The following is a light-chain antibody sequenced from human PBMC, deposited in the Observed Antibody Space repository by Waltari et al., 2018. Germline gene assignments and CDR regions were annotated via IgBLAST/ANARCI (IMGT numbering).Light chain of an antibody. CDR1: QSISDW. V-gene: IGKV1-5*03. CDR3: QPYNSYSIM. CDR2: KAS. J-gene: IGKJ5*01. Sequence: DIQMTQSPSTLSASVGDSVTITCRASQSISDWLAWYQQKPGKAPKLLSYKASSLESGVPSRFSGSGSGTEFTLTISSLQPDDFATYYCQPYNSYSIMFGQGTRLEIK.